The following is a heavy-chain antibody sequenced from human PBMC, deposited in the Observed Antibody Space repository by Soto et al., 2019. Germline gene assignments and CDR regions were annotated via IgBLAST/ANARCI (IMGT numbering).Heavy chain of an antibody. D-gene: IGHD2-15*01. CDR1: GFTFSSYG. V-gene: IGHV3-30*18. J-gene: IGHJ4*02. CDR2: ISYDGSNK. Sequence: PGGSLRLSCAASGFTFSSYGMHWVRQAPGKGLEWVAVISYDGSNKYYADSVKGRFTISRDNSKNTLYLQMNSLRAEDTAVYYCANRYCSGGSCYAAYFDYCGEGTLVTVSS. CDR3: ANRYCSGGSCYAAYFDY.